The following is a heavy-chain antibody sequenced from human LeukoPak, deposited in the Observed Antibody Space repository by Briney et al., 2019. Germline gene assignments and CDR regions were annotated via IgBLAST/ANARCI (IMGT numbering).Heavy chain of an antibody. Sequence: SETLSLTCTVSGGSISSYYWSWIRQPPGKGLEWIGYIYYSGSTNYNPSLKSRVTISVDTSKNQFSLKLSSVTAADTAVYYCASDLSGYYFFDYWGQGALVTVSS. CDR3: ASDLSGYYFFDY. D-gene: IGHD3-22*01. CDR1: GGSISSYY. CDR2: IYYSGST. J-gene: IGHJ4*02. V-gene: IGHV4-59*01.